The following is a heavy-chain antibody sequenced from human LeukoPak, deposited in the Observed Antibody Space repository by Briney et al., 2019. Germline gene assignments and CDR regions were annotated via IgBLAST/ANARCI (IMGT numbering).Heavy chain of an antibody. CDR1: GGSISSYY. D-gene: IGHD1-26*01. Sequence: PSESLSLTCTVSGGSISSYYGSWIRQPAGKGLEWVGRIYTSGSTNYNPSLKSRVTMSVDTSKNQFSLKLSSVTAADTAVYYCARGRSGGYLNPFDIWGQGTMVTVSS. CDR2: IYTSGST. J-gene: IGHJ3*02. V-gene: IGHV4-4*07. CDR3: ARGRSGGYLNPFDI.